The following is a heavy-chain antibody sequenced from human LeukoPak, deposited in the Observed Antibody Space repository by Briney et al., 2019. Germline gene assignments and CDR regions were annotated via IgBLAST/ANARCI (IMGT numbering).Heavy chain of an antibody. Sequence: GGSLRLSCAASGFTFSNAWMSWVRQAPGKGLEWVGRFRSKTDGGTIDYAAPVKGRFTISRVDSRNTLYLQMNSLKTEDTAVYYCTTVIMGAPKDDYWGQGTLVTVSS. CDR1: GFTFSNAW. J-gene: IGHJ4*02. CDR3: TTVIMGAPKDDY. CDR2: FRSKTDGGTI. V-gene: IGHV3-15*05. D-gene: IGHD1-26*01.